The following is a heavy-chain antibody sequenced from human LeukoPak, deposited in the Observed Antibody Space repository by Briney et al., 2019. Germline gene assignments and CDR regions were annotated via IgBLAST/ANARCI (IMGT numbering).Heavy chain of an antibody. CDR2: IYHSGTT. Sequence: SGTLSLTCAVSGGSISGSKWWSWVRQPPRKGLEWIGEIYHSGTTNYKPSLKRRVTISVDKSKNQVSLKLSSVTAADTAVYYCARTLYDSGGYYSYGAFDVWGQGTMVTVSS. CDR3: ARTLYDSGGYYSYGAFDV. V-gene: IGHV4-4*02. CDR1: GGSISGSKW. D-gene: IGHD3-22*01. J-gene: IGHJ3*01.